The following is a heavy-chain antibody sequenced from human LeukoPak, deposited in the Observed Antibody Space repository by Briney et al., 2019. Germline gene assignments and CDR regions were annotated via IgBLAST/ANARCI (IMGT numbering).Heavy chain of an antibody. CDR2: IYYSGST. D-gene: IGHD3-22*01. CDR1: GGSISSYY. Sequence: TSETLSLTCTVSGGSISSYYWSWIRQPPGKGLEWIGYIYYSGSTNYNPSLKSRVTISVDTSKNQFSLKLSSVTAADTAVCYRARDLRYDSSGYYWYGMDVWRQGTTVSV. CDR3: ARDLRYDSSGYYWYGMDV. J-gene: IGHJ6*02. V-gene: IGHV4-59*01.